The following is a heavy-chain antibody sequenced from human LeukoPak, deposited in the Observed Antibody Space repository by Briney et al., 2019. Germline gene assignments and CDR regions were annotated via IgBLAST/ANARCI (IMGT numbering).Heavy chain of an antibody. J-gene: IGHJ4*02. CDR2: IYYSGST. CDR3: ASHSGSYSAELDY. Sequence: SETLSLTCAVYGGSFSGYYWSWIRQPPGKGLEWIGYIYYSGSTNYNPSLKNRVTISVDTSKNQFSLKLSSVTAADTAVYYCASHSGSYSAELDYWGQGTLVTVSS. D-gene: IGHD1-26*01. V-gene: IGHV4-59*08. CDR1: GGSFSGYY.